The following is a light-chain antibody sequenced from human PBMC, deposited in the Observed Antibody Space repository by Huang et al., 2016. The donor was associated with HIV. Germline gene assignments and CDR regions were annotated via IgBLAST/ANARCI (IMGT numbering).Light chain of an antibody. CDR1: QTFLYNSKSYSF. Sequence: DIVVTQSPDSLAVFLGARATINCKSSQTFLYNSKSYSFIAWYQQRPGQSPKLLIHGASARQSWVPERFSGSVSETNFTLTINGLQPEDVAIYFCQQYSTIPTFGGGTKVDI. CDR3: QQYSTIPT. J-gene: IGKJ4*01. CDR2: GAS. V-gene: IGKV4-1*01.